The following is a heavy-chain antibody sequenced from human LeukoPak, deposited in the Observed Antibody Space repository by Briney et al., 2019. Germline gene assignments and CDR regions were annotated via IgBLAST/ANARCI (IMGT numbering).Heavy chain of an antibody. V-gene: IGHV3-23*01. J-gene: IGHJ5*02. CDR2: ISGSGGST. D-gene: IGHD4-17*01. Sequence: PGGSLRLSCAASGFTFSDYYMSWVRQAPGKGLEWVSAISGSGGSTYYADSVKGRFTISRDNSKNTLYLQMNSLRAEDTAVYYCAKGEMTTVTLNWFDPWGQGTLVTVSS. CDR1: GFTFSDYY. CDR3: AKGEMTTVTLNWFDP.